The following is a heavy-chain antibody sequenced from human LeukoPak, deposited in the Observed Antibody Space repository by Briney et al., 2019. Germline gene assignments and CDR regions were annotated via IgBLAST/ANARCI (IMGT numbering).Heavy chain of an antibody. CDR1: GLVVTANY. Sequence: GGSLRLSCAASGLVVTANYLAWARQAPGKGLEWVSTISNGGDPFYGDSVKGRSTISRDESTNTFSLQLDSLRVEDMGVYYCALLSGGTFDYWGQGTQVTVAS. D-gene: IGHD2/OR15-2a*01. J-gene: IGHJ4*02. CDR3: ALLSGGTFDY. V-gene: IGHV3-53*01. CDR2: ISNGGDP.